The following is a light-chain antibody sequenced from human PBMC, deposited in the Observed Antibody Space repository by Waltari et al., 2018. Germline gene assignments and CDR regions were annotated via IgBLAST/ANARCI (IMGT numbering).Light chain of an antibody. CDR1: QSIRNK. Sequence: EIVMTQSPATLSVSPGEGATLSCRASQSIRNKLAWYQQKPGQAPRLPIFGASTRATGVPARFSGSGSGTEFTLSISSLQSEDFAVYFCQHYNNLPLTFGGGTRVEI. CDR3: QHYNNLPLT. V-gene: IGKV3-15*01. CDR2: GAS. J-gene: IGKJ4*01.